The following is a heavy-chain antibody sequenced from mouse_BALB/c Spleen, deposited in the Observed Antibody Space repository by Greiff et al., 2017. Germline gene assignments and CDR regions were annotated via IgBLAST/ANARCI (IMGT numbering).Heavy chain of an antibody. CDR2: ISSGGSYT. CDR1: GFTFSSYA. Sequence: EVQGVESGGGLVKPGGSLKLSCAASGFTFSSYAMSWVRQSPEKRLEWVAEISSGGSYTYYPDTVTGRFTISRDNAKNPLYLEMSSLRSEDTAMYYCATYGNYDAMDYWGQGTSVTVSS. CDR3: ATYGNYDAMDY. D-gene: IGHD2-1*01. J-gene: IGHJ4*01. V-gene: IGHV5-9-4*01.